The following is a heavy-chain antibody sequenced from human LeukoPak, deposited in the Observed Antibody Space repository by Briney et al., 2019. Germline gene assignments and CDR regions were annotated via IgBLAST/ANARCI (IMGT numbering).Heavy chain of an antibody. CDR3: ARDRAVGCSGGSSYPIDY. D-gene: IGHD2-15*01. CDR2: ISYDGSNK. CDR1: EFTFSRNG. V-gene: IGHV3-30*04. J-gene: IGHJ4*02. Sequence: GGSLRLSCAASEFTFSRNGMHWVRQAPGKGLEWVAVISYDGSNKYYADSVKGRFTISRDNSKDTLYLQMNSLRAEDTSVYYCARDRAVGCSGGSSYPIDYWGQGTLVTVSS.